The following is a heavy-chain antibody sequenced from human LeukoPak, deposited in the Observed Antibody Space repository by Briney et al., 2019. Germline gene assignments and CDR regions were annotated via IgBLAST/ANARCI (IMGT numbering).Heavy chain of an antibody. D-gene: IGHD3-16*02. CDR3: ARVRGLGVISPYFDY. J-gene: IGHJ4*02. V-gene: IGHV4-59*08. CDR2: IYYSGST. Sequence: SETLSLTCSVSGGSISSHCRGWIRRPPGKGLEWLGCIYYSGSTNYNPSLKSRLTISVDTSKNQFSLRLSSVTAADTAVYFCARVRGLGVISPYFDYWGQGALVTVSS. CDR1: GGSISSHC.